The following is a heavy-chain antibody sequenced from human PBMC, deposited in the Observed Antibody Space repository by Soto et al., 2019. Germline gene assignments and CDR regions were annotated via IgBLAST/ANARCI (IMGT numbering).Heavy chain of an antibody. CDR3: TKSADSAGWGVDF. CDR2: ISPGGDRI. Sequence: XVSLRLSCVASGFIFDSYAMNGVRQAPGKGLEWVSYISPGGDRIYYAESLKGRITISRDNARNSLSLQMNILSDEDTAVYYCTKSADSAGWGVDFWGQGTLVTVSS. J-gene: IGHJ4*02. CDR1: GFIFDSYA. V-gene: IGHV3-48*02. D-gene: IGHD6-19*01.